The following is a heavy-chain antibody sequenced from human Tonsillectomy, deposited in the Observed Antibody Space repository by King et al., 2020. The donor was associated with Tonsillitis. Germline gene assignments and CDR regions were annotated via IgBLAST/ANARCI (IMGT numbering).Heavy chain of an antibody. V-gene: IGHV3-9*02. Sequence: VQLVESGGGLVQPGRSLRLSCAVSGFTSYEGGMHWVRQAPGKGLEWVSGILLKSGYTGYADSVKGRFTISTDNAKKSLYLQMNSLRTEDTALYYCGKDLVPGGLDVWGRGTTVIVSS. J-gene: IGHJ6*02. CDR2: ILLKSGYT. CDR1: GFTSYEGG. CDR3: GKDLVPGGLDV. D-gene: IGHD7-27*01.